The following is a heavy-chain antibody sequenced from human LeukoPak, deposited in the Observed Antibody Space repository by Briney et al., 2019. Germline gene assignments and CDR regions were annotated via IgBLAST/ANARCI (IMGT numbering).Heavy chain of an antibody. J-gene: IGHJ3*02. CDR1: GGSFSGYY. Sequence: PSETLSLTCAVYGGSFSGYYWGWIRQPPGKGVEWIGSIYYSGSTYYNPSLKSRVTISVDTSKNQFSLKLSSVTAADTAVYYCARSLWDWLLWDDAFDIWGQGTMVTVSS. CDR3: ARSLWDWLLWDDAFDI. CDR2: IYYSGST. V-gene: IGHV4-39*01. D-gene: IGHD3/OR15-3a*01.